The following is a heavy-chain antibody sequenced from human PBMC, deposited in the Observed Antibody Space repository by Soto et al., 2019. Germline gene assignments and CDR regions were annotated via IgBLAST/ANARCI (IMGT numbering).Heavy chain of an antibody. CDR1: GYTFTSHY. Sequence: ASVKVSCKASGYTFTSHYMHWVRQAPGQGLEWMGIINPSGGSTSYAQKFQGRVTMTRDTSTSTVYMELSSLRSEDTVVYYCARRYYDILTGPDTDDAFDIWGQGTMVTVSS. D-gene: IGHD3-9*01. J-gene: IGHJ3*02. CDR2: INPSGGST. V-gene: IGHV1-46*03. CDR3: ARRYYDILTGPDTDDAFDI.